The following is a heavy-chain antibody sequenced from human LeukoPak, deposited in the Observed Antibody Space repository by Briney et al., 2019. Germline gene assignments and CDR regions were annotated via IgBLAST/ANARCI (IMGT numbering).Heavy chain of an antibody. J-gene: IGHJ6*02. CDR3: ASAYSNYYYGMDV. CDR2: IYSGGST. Sequence: GGSLRLSCAASGLTVCSNYMSWVRQAPGKGLEWVSVIYSGGSTYYADSVKGRFTISRDNSKNTLYLQMNSLRAEDTAVYYCASAYSNYYYGMDVWGLGTTVTVSS. V-gene: IGHV3-53*01. CDR1: GLTVCSNY. D-gene: IGHD4-11*01.